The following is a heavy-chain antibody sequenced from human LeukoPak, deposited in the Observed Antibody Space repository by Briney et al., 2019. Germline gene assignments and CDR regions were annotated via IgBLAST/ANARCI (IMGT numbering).Heavy chain of an antibody. J-gene: IGHJ4*02. CDR3: ANSVTTVTTAFDY. Sequence: GGFLRLSCAASGFTFSSYAMSWVRQAPGKGLEWVSAISGSGGSTYYADSVKGRFIISRDNSKNTLYLQMNSLRAEDTAVYYCANSVTTVTTAFDYWGQGTLVTVSS. CDR2: ISGSGGST. D-gene: IGHD4-17*01. CDR1: GFTFSSYA. V-gene: IGHV3-23*01.